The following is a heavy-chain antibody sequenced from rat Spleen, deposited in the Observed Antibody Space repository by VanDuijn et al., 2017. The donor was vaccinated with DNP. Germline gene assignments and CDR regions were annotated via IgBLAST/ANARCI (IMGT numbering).Heavy chain of an antibody. J-gene: IGHJ2*01. Sequence: EVQLVESGGGLVQPGGSLKLSCVASGFTFSNYWMYWIRQAPGKGLEWVASIKTGGGSTNYPDSVGGRFTISRDNAKSTLYLQMNSLRSEDIATYYCARGNYPGINTFDYWGQGVMVTVSS. V-gene: IGHV5-31*01. CDR2: IKTGGGST. D-gene: IGHD1-4*01. CDR1: GFTFSNYW. CDR3: ARGNYPGINTFDY.